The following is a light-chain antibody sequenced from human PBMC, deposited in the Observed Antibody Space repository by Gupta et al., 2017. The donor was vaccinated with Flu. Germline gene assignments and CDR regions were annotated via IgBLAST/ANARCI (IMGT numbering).Light chain of an antibody. J-gene: IGKJ1*01. CDR2: DAS. CDR1: QSVSRY. CDR3: QQRSNWPRT. V-gene: IGKV3-11*01. Sequence: PATLSLSPGERATLSCMASQSVSRYLAWYQQKPGQAPRLLIYDASNRATGIPARFSGSGSGTEFTLTISSLEPEDFAVYYCQQRSNWPRTFGQGTKVEIK.